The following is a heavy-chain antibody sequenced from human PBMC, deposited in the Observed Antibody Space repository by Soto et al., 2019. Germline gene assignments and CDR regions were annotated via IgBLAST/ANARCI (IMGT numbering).Heavy chain of an antibody. D-gene: IGHD2-21*01. CDR3: ARSVVCNNIVVISSSHWFDP. CDR2: IIPYNGNT. CDR1: GYTFTTYG. J-gene: IGHJ5*02. V-gene: IGHV1-18*01. Sequence: QVQLVQSGPEVKKPGASVRVSCKASGYTFTTYGINWVRQAPGQGLEWMGWIIPYNGNTKYAQKFQDRVTMTPDKCTRPAYMEFKSLTSDDTAAYYCARSVVCNNIVVISSSHWFDPGGQGTLVSVSS.